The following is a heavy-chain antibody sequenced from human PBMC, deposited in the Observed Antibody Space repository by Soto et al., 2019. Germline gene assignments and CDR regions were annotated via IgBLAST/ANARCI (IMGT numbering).Heavy chain of an antibody. CDR2: ISGSGGST. CDR1: GFTFSSYA. Sequence: EVQLLESGGGLVQPGGSLRLSCAASGFTFSSYAMSWVRQAPGKGLEWVSAISGSGGSTYYADSVKGRFTISRDNSKNPMYLQMNSLRAEDTAVYYCAKGSNYYDSSASDYWGQGTLVTVSS. D-gene: IGHD3-22*01. J-gene: IGHJ4*02. CDR3: AKGSNYYDSSASDY. V-gene: IGHV3-23*01.